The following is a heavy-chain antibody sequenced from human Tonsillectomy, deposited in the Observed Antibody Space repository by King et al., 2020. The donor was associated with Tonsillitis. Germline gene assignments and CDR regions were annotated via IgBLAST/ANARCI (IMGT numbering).Heavy chain of an antibody. CDR2: IYYSGST. D-gene: IGHD3-10*01. J-gene: IGHJ4*02. Sequence: QLQESGPGLVKPSETLSLTCTVSGGSISSSTYYWGWIRQPPGMWLEWIGSIYYSGSTYYNPPLKRRVTISVDTSKNQFSLKLSSVTAADTAVYYCATQMVRGVIGYDYWGQGTLVTVSS. CDR1: GGSISSSTYY. CDR3: ATQMVRGVIGYDY. V-gene: IGHV4-39*01.